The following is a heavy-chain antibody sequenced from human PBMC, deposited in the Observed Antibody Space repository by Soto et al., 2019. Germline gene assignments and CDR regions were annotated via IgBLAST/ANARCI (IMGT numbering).Heavy chain of an antibody. CDR2: INHSGST. CDR1: GGSFSGYY. Sequence: QVQLQQWGAGLLKPSETLSLTCAVYGGSFSGYYWSWIRQPPGKGLEWIGEINHSGSTNYNPSLKSRVTISVDTSKNQFSLKLSSVTAADTAVYYCARGRGTMVRGVQFDYWGQGTLVTVSS. J-gene: IGHJ4*02. V-gene: IGHV4-34*01. CDR3: ARGRGTMVRGVQFDY. D-gene: IGHD3-10*01.